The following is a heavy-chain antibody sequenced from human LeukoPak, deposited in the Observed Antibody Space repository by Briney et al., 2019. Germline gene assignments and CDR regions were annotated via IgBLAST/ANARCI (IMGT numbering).Heavy chain of an antibody. D-gene: IGHD6-19*01. Sequence: PSETLSLTCSVSGSSISNYYWSWIRQSPGKGLEWIGYIYSTGSTDYNPSLKSRVTISVETSKNQFSLRLSSVTAADTVVYFCARHEGLARPFDYWGQGTLVPVSS. CDR3: ARHEGLARPFDY. J-gene: IGHJ4*02. CDR1: GSSISNYY. CDR2: IYSTGST. V-gene: IGHV4-59*08.